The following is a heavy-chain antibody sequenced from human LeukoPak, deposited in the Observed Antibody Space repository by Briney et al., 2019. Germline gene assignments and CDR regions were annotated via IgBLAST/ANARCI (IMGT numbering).Heavy chain of an antibody. CDR3: ARAGGDYDILT. V-gene: IGHV1-2*02. CDR1: GYTFTGYD. CDR2: INPNSGGT. Sequence: GGSVKGSCKASGYTFTGYDMHWVRQAPGQGLEWMGWINPNSGGTNYAQKFQGGVTMTRDTSISTAYMELSRLRSDDTAVYYCARAGGDYDILTWGQGTLVTVSS. D-gene: IGHD3-9*01. J-gene: IGHJ1*01.